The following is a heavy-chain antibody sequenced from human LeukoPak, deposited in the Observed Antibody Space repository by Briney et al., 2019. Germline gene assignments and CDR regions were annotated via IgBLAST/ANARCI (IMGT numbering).Heavy chain of an antibody. CDR1: GGSISPSY. CDR3: ARRRGDGYFDY. J-gene: IGHJ4*02. V-gene: IGHV4-59*08. Sequence: PSETLSLTCTVSGGSISPSYWSWIRQPPGKGLEWIGYIHYSGSTNYNPSLKSRVTISIDTSKNQFSLKLSSVTAADTAVYYCARRRGDGYFDYWGQGTLVTVSS. D-gene: IGHD5-24*01. CDR2: IHYSGST.